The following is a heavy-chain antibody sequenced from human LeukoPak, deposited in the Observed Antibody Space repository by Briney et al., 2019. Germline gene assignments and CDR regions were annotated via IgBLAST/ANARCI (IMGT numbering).Heavy chain of an antibody. V-gene: IGHV3-11*04. J-gene: IGHJ3*02. D-gene: IGHD6-6*01. CDR3: ARSDSSSSLGDDAFDI. CDR2: IRSSGSTI. CDR1: GFTFSDYY. Sequence: GGSLRLSCAASGFTFSDYYMSWIRQAPGKGLEWVSYIRSSGSTIYYADSVKGRFTISRDNAKNSLYLQMNSLRAEDTAVYYCARSDSSSSLGDDAFDIWGQGTMVTVSS.